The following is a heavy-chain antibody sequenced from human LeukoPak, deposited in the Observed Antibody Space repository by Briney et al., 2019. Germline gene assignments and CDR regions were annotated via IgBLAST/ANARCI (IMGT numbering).Heavy chain of an antibody. CDR1: GYSISSGYY. D-gene: IGHD3-10*01. J-gene: IGHJ6*03. Sequence: PSETLSLTCTVSGYSISSGYYWGWIRQPPGKGLEWIGSIYHSGSTYYNPSLKSRVTISLDASKNNFSLKLSSVTAADMALYYCARTSGIYYYMDVWAKGTPVTVSS. CDR3: ARTSGIYYYMDV. V-gene: IGHV4-38-2*02. CDR2: IYHSGST.